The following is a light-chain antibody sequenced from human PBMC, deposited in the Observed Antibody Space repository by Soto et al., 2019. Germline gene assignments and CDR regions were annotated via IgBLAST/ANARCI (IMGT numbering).Light chain of an antibody. CDR3: QQSYTLPRT. Sequence: DIQITPFPSSLSASVGDGVTITFRASPTVSNSLNWYPQKPGKAPKLLIYSASTLQSGVPSRFSGSGSGTDFTLTISNLQPEDFATYYCQQSYTLPRTFGPGTRVDLK. J-gene: IGKJ3*01. CDR2: SAS. CDR1: PTVSNS. V-gene: IGKV1-39*01.